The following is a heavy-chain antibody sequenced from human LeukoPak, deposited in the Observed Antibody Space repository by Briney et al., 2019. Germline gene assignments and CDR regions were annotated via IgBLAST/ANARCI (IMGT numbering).Heavy chain of an antibody. J-gene: IGHJ4*02. V-gene: IGHV1-18*01. CDR1: GYTFTSYG. Sequence: ASVKVSCKASGYTFTSYGISWVRQAPGQGLEWMGWISAYNGNTNYAQKLQGRVTMTTDTSTSTAYMELRSLRSDDTAVYYCARESFFSTVTTGGDYWGQGTLVTVSS. CDR2: ISAYNGNT. CDR3: ARESFFSTVTTGGDY. D-gene: IGHD4-17*01.